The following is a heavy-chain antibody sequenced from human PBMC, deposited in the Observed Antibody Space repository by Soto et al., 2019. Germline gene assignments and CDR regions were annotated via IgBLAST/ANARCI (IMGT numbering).Heavy chain of an antibody. CDR2: IYVTGAV. Sequence: PSETLSLTCTVSGAALNSGNYYWSWIRRVPGKGLEWIGHIYVTGAVDYNPSLRDRITISQDTSGRQFSLNLRLVTAADTAVYYCARLRIATNNYKWFDSWRQGTLGTVSS. D-gene: IGHD2-21*01. V-gene: IGHV4-31*03. CDR3: ARLRIATNNYKWFDS. CDR1: GAALNSGNYY. J-gene: IGHJ5*01.